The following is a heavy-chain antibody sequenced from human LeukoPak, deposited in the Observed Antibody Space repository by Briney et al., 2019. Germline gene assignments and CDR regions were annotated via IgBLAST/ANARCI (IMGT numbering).Heavy chain of an antibody. J-gene: IGHJ6*03. Sequence: SETLSLTCAVYGGSFSGYYWSWIRQPPGKGLEWIGEINHSGSTNYNPSLKSRVTISVDTSKNQFSLKLSSVTAADTAVYYCARGGCNSTSCYGVGYYYYMDVWGKGTTVTVSS. V-gene: IGHV4-34*01. CDR2: INHSGST. CDR3: ARGGCNSTSCYGVGYYYYMDV. CDR1: GGSFSGYY. D-gene: IGHD2-2*01.